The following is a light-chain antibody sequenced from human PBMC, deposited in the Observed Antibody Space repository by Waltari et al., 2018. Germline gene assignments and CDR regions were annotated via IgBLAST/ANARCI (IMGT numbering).Light chain of an antibody. V-gene: IGLV2-14*03. Sequence: QSALTQPASVSGSPGQSITISCSGPSDDIGAYSYVTWYHQPPGKVPNLIIYDLTARPSGVSNRFSGSKSGSTASLTVSGLQAEDEGLFYCSAYTSRGTLKFGGGTRVTVL. CDR2: DLT. CDR1: SDDIGAYSY. CDR3: SAYTSRGTLK. J-gene: IGLJ2*01.